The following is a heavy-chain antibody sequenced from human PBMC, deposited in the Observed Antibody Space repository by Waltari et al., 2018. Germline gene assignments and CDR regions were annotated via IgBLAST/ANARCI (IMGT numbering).Heavy chain of an antibody. J-gene: IGHJ6*02. Sequence: QVQLVEHGGGVVQPWWSLRLSWAAPEFTFSSYPMHWVRQAPGKGLEWVAVISYNGRNIYYVDSVKGRFTISRDNSKKMLYLQMNSLSAEDTAVYFCARDYCDRTNCHGMDVWGQGTTVTVSS. D-gene: IGHD2-2*01. CDR1: EFTFSSYP. CDR2: ISYNGRNI. CDR3: ARDYCDRTNCHGMDV. V-gene: IGHV3-30*04.